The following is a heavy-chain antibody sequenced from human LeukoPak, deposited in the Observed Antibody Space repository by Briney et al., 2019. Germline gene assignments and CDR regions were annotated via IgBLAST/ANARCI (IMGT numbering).Heavy chain of an antibody. CDR1: GGSISSSSYY. CDR2: IYYGGST. J-gene: IGHJ5*02. Sequence: SETLSLTCTVSGGSISSSSYYWGWIRQPPGEGLEWIGSIYYGGSTHYNPSLKSRVSISVDTSKNQFSLKLSSVTAADTAVYYCARNATVTTLKRAYNWFDPWGQGTLVTVSS. CDR3: ARNATVTTLKRAYNWFDP. V-gene: IGHV4-39*01. D-gene: IGHD4-17*01.